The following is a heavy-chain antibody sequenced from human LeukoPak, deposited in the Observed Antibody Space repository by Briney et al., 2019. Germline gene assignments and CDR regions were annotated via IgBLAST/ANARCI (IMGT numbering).Heavy chain of an antibody. J-gene: IGHJ3*01. Sequence: ASVKVSCKASGYTFTSYYMHWVRQAPGQGLEWMGMINPSGGSTSYAQKFQGRVTMTRDTSTSTVYMELSSLRSEDTAVYYCARGGYFSPYYDSSGYSPVNWGQGTMVTVSS. CDR2: INPSGGST. CDR1: GYTFTSYY. D-gene: IGHD3-22*01. CDR3: ARGGYFSPYYDSSGYSPVN. V-gene: IGHV1-46*01.